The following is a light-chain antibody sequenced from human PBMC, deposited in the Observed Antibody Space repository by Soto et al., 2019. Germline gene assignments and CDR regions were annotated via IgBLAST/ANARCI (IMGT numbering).Light chain of an antibody. Sequence: AIQLTQSPSSLSASIGDRVTITCRARQGIGSALAWYQQAPGKPPKLLIIDASTLENGVPSRFSGGGSGTDFTLTISSLQPEDFATYYCLLFNTYPQAFGGGTKVEIK. J-gene: IGKJ4*01. V-gene: IGKV1-13*02. CDR3: LLFNTYPQA. CDR1: QGIGSA. CDR2: DAS.